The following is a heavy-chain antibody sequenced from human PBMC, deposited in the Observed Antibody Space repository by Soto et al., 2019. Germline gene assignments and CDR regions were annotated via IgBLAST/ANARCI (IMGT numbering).Heavy chain of an antibody. Sequence: PSETLSLTCTVSGGSISSGDYYWSWIRQPPGKGLEWIGYIYYSGSTYYNPSLKSRVTISVDTSKNQFSLKLSSVTAADTAVYYCARDSLYSGYYWPADYWGQGTLVTVSS. CDR3: ARDSLYSGYYWPADY. D-gene: IGHD3-22*01. CDR1: GGSISSGDYY. V-gene: IGHV4-30-4*01. J-gene: IGHJ4*02. CDR2: IYYSGST.